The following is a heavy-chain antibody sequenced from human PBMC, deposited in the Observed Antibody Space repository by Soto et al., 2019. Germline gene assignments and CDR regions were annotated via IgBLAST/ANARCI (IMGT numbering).Heavy chain of an antibody. Sequence: ASVKVSCKASGYTFIGYYIHWIRQAPGQGLEWMGWISPSNGDTEFAPKFQGRVTVTRDTSLSTVYLTLSRLESDDTAVYYCTWAGVIPFFSYWGQGTQVTVSS. CDR1: GYTFIGYY. V-gene: IGHV1-2*02. D-gene: IGHD3-10*01. CDR3: TWAGVIPFFSY. J-gene: IGHJ4*02. CDR2: ISPSNGDT.